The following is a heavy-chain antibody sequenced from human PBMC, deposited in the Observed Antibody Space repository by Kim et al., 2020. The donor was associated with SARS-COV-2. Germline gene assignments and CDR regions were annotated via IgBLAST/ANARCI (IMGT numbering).Heavy chain of an antibody. CDR3: ARHVPSVTTVTYFDY. Sequence: SETLSLTCTVSGGSISSSSYYWGWIRQPPGKGLEWIGSIYYSGSTYYNPSLKSRVTISVDTSKNQFSLKLSSVTAADTAVYYCARHVPSVTTVTYFDYWGQGTLVTVSS. V-gene: IGHV4-39*01. D-gene: IGHD4-17*01. J-gene: IGHJ4*02. CDR1: GGSISSSSYY. CDR2: IYYSGST.